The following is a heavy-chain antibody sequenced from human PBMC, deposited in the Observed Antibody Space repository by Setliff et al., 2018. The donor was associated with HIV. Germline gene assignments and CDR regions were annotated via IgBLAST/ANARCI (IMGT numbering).Heavy chain of an antibody. CDR1: GYSFTRYW. CDR2: LYPGDSDT. J-gene: IGHJ5*02. CDR3: ARSSTVVEANWFDP. V-gene: IGHV5-51*01. Sequence: RGESLEISCKGSGYSFTRYWNGWVRQMPGKGLEWMGILYPGDSDTRYSPSFQCQDTIPADKSINTAYRQWRSLKASDTAMYYCARSSTVVEANWFDPWGQGTLVTV. D-gene: IGHD2-2*01.